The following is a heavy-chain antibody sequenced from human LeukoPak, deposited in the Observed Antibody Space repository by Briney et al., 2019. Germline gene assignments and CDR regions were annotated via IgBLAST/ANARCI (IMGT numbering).Heavy chain of an antibody. Sequence: PSETLSLTRAVSGGSLSGHYWSWIRQSPGKGLEWIGDIHHDGRTKYSPSLKSRVTILLDTSKNEVSLRLTPVTAADTALYFCAREPEPQDYGDTVNAYDLWGQGTMVIVSS. CDR2: IHHDGRT. J-gene: IGHJ3*01. CDR1: GGSLSGHY. V-gene: IGHV4-34*01. CDR3: AREPEPQDYGDTVNAYDL. D-gene: IGHD4-17*01.